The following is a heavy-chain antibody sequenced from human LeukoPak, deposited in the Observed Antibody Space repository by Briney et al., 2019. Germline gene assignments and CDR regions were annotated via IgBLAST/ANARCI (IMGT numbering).Heavy chain of an antibody. CDR2: IKQDGSEK. CDR1: GLTFSNYW. D-gene: IGHD5-12*01. Sequence: GGSLRLSCAAFGLTFSNYWMSWVRQAPWKGLEWVANIKQDGSEKYYVDSVKGRFTISRDNAKNSLYLQMNSLRAEDTAVYYCAREGLYSGYEWYWGQGTLVTVSS. CDR3: AREGLYSGYEWY. V-gene: IGHV3-7*01. J-gene: IGHJ4*02.